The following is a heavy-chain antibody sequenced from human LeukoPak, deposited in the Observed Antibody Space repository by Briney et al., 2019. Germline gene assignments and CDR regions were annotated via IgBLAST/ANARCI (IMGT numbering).Heavy chain of an antibody. J-gene: IGHJ4*02. CDR3: ARCSSTSCPYR. V-gene: IGHV4-61*02. D-gene: IGHD2-2*01. CDR1: GDSISYGSYY. Sequence: SETLSLTCTVSGDSISYGSYYRTWIRQPAGKRLEWIGRIYTSGSTNYNPSLKSRVTISVDTSKSQFSLKLNSVTAADTAVYYCARCSSTSCPYRWGQGILVTVSS. CDR2: IYTSGST.